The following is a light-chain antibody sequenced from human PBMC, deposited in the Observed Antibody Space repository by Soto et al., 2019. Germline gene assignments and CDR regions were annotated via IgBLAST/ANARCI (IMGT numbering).Light chain of an antibody. CDR1: SSDVGDYIS. V-gene: IGLV2-14*01. J-gene: IGLJ1*01. CDR3: TSYTSSTTLYV. CDR2: EVS. Sequence: QSALTQPASVSGSPGQSISISCTGPSSDVGDYISVSWFRQYPGKAPKLMIYEVSNRPSGVSNRFSGSKSANTASLTISGLQAEDEADYYCTSYTSSTTLYVFGTGTKVTVL.